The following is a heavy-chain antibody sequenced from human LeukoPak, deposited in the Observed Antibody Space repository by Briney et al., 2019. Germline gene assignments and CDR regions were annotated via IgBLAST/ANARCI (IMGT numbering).Heavy chain of an antibody. J-gene: IGHJ4*02. CDR1: GFTFDDYA. V-gene: IGHV3-9*01. D-gene: IGHD2-15*01. CDR3: AKSGYEYYFDY. Sequence: GGSLRLSCAASGFTFDDYAMHWVRQAPGKGLEWVSGISWNSGSIGYADSVKGRFTISRDNAKNSLYLQMNSLRAEDTALYYCAKSGYEYYFDYWGQGTPVTVSS. CDR2: ISWNSGSI.